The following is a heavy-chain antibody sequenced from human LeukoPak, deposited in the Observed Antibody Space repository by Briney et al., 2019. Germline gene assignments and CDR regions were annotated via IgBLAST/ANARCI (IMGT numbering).Heavy chain of an antibody. V-gene: IGHV3-48*03. D-gene: IGHD3-10*01. J-gene: IGHJ4*02. CDR1: GFTFSSYE. Sequence: GGSLRLSCASSGFTFSSYEMNWVRQAPGKGLEGVSYISSSGSTIYYADSVKGRFTISRDNAKNSLYLQMNSLRAEDTAVYYCASQGLLLWFGELFSPPDYWGQGTLVTVSS. CDR2: ISSSGSTI. CDR3: ASQGLLLWFGELFSPPDY.